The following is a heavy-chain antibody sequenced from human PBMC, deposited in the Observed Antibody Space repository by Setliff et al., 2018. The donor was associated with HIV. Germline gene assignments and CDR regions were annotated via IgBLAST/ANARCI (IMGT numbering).Heavy chain of an antibody. CDR1: GFIFGNFG. CDR3: ASARIPTGGTSTSFDY. CDR2: ITYDGSRT. J-gene: IGHJ4*02. D-gene: IGHD1-1*01. V-gene: IGHV3-30*06. Sequence: LSLSCAASGFIFGNFGLHWVRQAPGKGPERVSVITYDGSRTYYADSVKGRFTISRDNSKNTLYLQVNSLRPEDTAVYYCASARIPTGGTSTSFDYWGQGTLVTVSS.